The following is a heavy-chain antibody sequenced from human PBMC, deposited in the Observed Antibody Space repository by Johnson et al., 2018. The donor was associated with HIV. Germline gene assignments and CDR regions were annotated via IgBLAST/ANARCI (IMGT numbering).Heavy chain of an antibody. Sequence: VQLVESGGGLVQPGWSLRLSCAASGFTFSDYYMSWIRQAPGKGLEWVSAIGTAGDTYYPGSVKGRFTISRDNPKHTLYLQMNSLRAEDTALYYCAKDLRSSSWPPGAFDIWGQGTMVTVSS. CDR2: IGTAGDT. D-gene: IGHD6-13*01. J-gene: IGHJ3*02. CDR3: AKDLRSSSWPPGAFDI. V-gene: IGHV3-66*01. CDR1: GFTFSDYY.